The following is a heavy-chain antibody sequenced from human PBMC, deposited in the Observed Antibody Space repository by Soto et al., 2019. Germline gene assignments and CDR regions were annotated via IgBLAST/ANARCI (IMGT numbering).Heavy chain of an antibody. D-gene: IGHD3-22*01. V-gene: IGHV3-30*18. CDR1: GFTFSSYG. J-gene: IGHJ4*02. CDR3: AKVLSGYYHWTFDY. Sequence: GGSLRLSCAASGFTFSSYGMHWVRQAPGKGLEWVAVISYDGSNKYYADSVKGRFTISRDNSKNTLYLQMNSLRAEDTAVYYCAKVLSGYYHWTFDYWGQGTLVTVSS. CDR2: ISYDGSNK.